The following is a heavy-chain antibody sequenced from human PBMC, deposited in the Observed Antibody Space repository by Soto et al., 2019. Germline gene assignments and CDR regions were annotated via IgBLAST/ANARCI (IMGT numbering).Heavy chain of an antibody. CDR3: ARDSLYCGGDCYFSWFDP. CDR1: GGTFSSYA. Sequence: ASVKVSCKASGGTFSSYAISWVRQAPGQGLEWMGGIIPIFGTANYAQKFQGRVTITADESTSTAYMELSSLRSEDTAVYYCARDSLYCGGDCYFSWFDPWGQGTLVTVSS. CDR2: IIPIFGTA. D-gene: IGHD2-21*02. J-gene: IGHJ5*02. V-gene: IGHV1-69*13.